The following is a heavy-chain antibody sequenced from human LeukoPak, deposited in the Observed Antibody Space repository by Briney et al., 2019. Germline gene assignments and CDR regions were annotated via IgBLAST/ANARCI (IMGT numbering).Heavy chain of an antibody. CDR2: ISSSSSYI. D-gene: IGHD2-21*02. Sequence: SGGSLRLSCAASGFTFSSYSMNWVRQAPGKGLEWVSSISSSSSYIYYADSVKGRFTISRDNAKNSLYLQMNSLRAEDTAVYYCARGVVTAIHSVEYFQHWGQGTLVTVSS. J-gene: IGHJ1*01. V-gene: IGHV3-21*01. CDR1: GFTFSSYS. CDR3: ARGVVTAIHSVEYFQH.